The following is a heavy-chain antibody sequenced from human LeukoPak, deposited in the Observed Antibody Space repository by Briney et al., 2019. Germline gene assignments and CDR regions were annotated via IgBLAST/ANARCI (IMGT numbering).Heavy chain of an antibody. V-gene: IGHV1-69*13. D-gene: IGHD6-19*01. CDR3: ARDTAVAGVPFAFDI. Sequence: SVKVSCKASGGTFSSYAISWVRQAPGQGLEWMGGIIPIFGTANYAQKFQGRVTITADESTSTAYMELSSLRSEDTAVYYCARDTAVAGVPFAFDIWGQGTMVTVSS. CDR2: IIPIFGTA. J-gene: IGHJ3*02. CDR1: GGTFSSYA.